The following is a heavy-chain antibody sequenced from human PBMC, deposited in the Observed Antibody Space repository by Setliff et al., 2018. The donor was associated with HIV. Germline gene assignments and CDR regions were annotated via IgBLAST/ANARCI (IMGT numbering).Heavy chain of an antibody. Sequence: ASVKVSCKVSGHTLTELSMHWVRQAPGKGLEWMGGFDPEDAETIYAQNFQGRVTMTEDTSTDTAYMELSSLRSDDTAVYYCARGARYYDSSGYSIIDYWGQGTLVTVSS. CDR2: FDPEDAET. D-gene: IGHD3-22*01. J-gene: IGHJ4*02. V-gene: IGHV1-24*01. CDR3: ARGARYYDSSGYSIIDY. CDR1: GHTLTELS.